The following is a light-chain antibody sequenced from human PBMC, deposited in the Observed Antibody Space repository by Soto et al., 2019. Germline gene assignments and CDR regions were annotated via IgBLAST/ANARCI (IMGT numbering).Light chain of an antibody. J-gene: IGKJ5*01. CDR3: QQYGYSGT. Sequence: ESVLTQSPGNLSLSPGERATLSCRASHTISSSSLAWYQQKPGQAPRLLMYGISRRATGIPDRFSGSGSGTDFTPTITRLEPEDFAVYYCQQYGYSGTCGQGTRREIK. CDR2: GIS. CDR1: HTISSSS. V-gene: IGKV3-20*01.